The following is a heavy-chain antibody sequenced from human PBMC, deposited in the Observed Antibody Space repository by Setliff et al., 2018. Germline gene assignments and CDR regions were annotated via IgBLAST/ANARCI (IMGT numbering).Heavy chain of an antibody. J-gene: IGHJ4*02. CDR2: ISAYNGDT. D-gene: IGHD5-12*01. V-gene: IGHV1-18*01. CDR3: ARCLPFLSGYDRGAFDN. Sequence: ASVKVSCKASGYTFTRYGINWVRQAPGQGLEWVGWISAYNGDTNYAQKFQGRVTMTTDTSTSTAYMDLRSLSSDDTAVYYCARCLPFLSGYDRGAFDNWGQGTLVTVSS. CDR1: GYTFTRYG.